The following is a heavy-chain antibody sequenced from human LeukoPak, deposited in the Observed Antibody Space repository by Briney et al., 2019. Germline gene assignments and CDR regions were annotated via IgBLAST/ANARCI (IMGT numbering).Heavy chain of an antibody. CDR1: GFTFRSYG. CDR2: IWYDGSNK. J-gene: IGHJ4*02. CDR3: ASDGIAVDRGIGYFDY. V-gene: IGHV3-33*01. D-gene: IGHD6-13*01. Sequence: PGKSLRLSCAASGFTFRSYGMHWVRQAPGKGLEWVAVIWYDGSNKYYADSVKGRFTISRDNSENTLYLQMNSLRAEDTALYYCASDGIAVDRGIGYFDYWGLGTLVTVSS.